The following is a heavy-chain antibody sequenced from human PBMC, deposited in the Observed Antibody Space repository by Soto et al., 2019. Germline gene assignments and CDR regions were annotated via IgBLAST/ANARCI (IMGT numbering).Heavy chain of an antibody. CDR3: ARRRYSYGFPPFDY. Sequence: QVQLQQWGAGLLKPSETLSLTCAVYGGSFSGYYWSWIRQPPGKGLEWIGEINHSGSTNYNPSLKRRVTISVDTSKNQFSLKLSSVTAADTAVYYCARRRYSYGFPPFDYWGQGTLVTVSS. J-gene: IGHJ4*02. D-gene: IGHD5-18*01. V-gene: IGHV4-34*01. CDR1: GGSFSGYY. CDR2: INHSGST.